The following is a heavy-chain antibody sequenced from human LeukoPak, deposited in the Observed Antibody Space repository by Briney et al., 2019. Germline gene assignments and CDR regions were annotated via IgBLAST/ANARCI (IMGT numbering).Heavy chain of an antibody. V-gene: IGHV1-69*06. CDR1: GGTFSSYA. CDR3: ARDNDCSSTSCYGSLGL. Sequence: SVKVSCKASGGTFSSYAISWVRQAPGQGLEWMGGIIPLFGTANYAQKFQGRVTITADKSTSTAYMELSSLRSEDTAVYYCARDNDCSSTSCYGSLGLWGQGTLVTVSS. CDR2: IIPLFGTA. D-gene: IGHD2-2*01. J-gene: IGHJ4*02.